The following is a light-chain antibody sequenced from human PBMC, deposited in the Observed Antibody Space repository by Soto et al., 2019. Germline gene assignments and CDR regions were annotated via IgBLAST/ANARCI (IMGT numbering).Light chain of an antibody. J-gene: IGLJ1*01. CDR3: ATWDDSLSNYV. Sequence: QSVLTQPPSASGTPGQRVPISCSGSSSNIGSNYVYWYQHLTGTAPKLLIYRNNQRPSGVPDRFSGSKSGTSASLAISGLRSEDEADYYCATWDDSLSNYVFGTGTNVTVL. CDR1: SSNIGSNY. CDR2: RNN. V-gene: IGLV1-47*01.